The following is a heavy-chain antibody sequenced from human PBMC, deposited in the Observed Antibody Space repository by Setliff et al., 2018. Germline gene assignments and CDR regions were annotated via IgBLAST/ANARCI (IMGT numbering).Heavy chain of an antibody. CDR3: ARTHCTTTSCFYFHY. CDR1: GASVTSFDYY. Sequence: SETLSLTCTVSGASVTSFDYYWSWIRQPPGKGLEYIGHISHGVSTSYSPSLKSRLSISADTSKNQFSLKLTSVTAADTAVYYCARTHCTTTSCFYFHYWGQGSLVTVS. J-gene: IGHJ4*02. CDR2: ISHGVST. V-gene: IGHV4-30-4*01. D-gene: IGHD2-2*01.